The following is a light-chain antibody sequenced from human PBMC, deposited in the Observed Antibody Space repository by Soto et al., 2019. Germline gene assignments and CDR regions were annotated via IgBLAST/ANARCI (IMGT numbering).Light chain of an antibody. CDR3: PQFGISWLT. J-gene: IGKJ1*01. CDR2: GTA. Sequence: ENVLTQSPGTLSLSPGERATLSCRASQSIGSSYLAWYQQKPGHAPRLIMYGTASRATGIPDRFSGSWSGTDFTLTISRLENEDFAVYYSPQFGISWLTFGHGTQVEIK. CDR1: QSIGSSY. V-gene: IGKV3-20*01.